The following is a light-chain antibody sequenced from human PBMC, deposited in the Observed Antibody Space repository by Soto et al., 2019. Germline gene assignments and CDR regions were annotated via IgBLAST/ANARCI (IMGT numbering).Light chain of an antibody. Sequence: QSALTQPASVSGSPGQSITISCTGTSSDIGAFNFVSWYQQHPGKAPKVMIYDVSNRPSGVSSRFSGSKSGNTASLTISGLQTEDEADYYCSSYTSSTLGVFGTGTKLTVL. CDR2: DVS. J-gene: IGLJ1*01. CDR1: SSDIGAFNF. CDR3: SSYTSSTLGV. V-gene: IGLV2-14*03.